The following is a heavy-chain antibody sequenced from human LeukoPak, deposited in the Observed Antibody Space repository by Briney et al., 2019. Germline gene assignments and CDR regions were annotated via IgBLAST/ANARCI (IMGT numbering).Heavy chain of an antibody. CDR3: ARLGLVQYSYYGLDV. D-gene: IGHD3/OR15-3a*01. Sequence: ASVKVSCKASGYTFTDYYLHWGRQAPGQGLEWMGWINPNSGGTNYAQKFQGRVTMTRDTSISTAYMELSRLRSDDTALYYCARLGLVQYSYYGLDVWGQGTTVNVSS. CDR1: GYTFTDYY. CDR2: INPNSGGT. J-gene: IGHJ6*02. V-gene: IGHV1-2*02.